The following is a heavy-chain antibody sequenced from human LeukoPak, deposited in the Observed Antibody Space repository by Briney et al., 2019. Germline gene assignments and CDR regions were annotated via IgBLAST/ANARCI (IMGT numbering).Heavy chain of an antibody. CDR1: GGSFSGYY. V-gene: IGHV4-34*01. CDR3: ARLTTVTPGY. CDR2: INHSGST. Sequence: PSETLSLTCAVYGGSFSGYYWSWIRQPPGKGLEWIGEINHSGSTNYNPSLKSRVTISVDTSKNQLSLKLSSVTAADTAVYYCARLTTVTPGYWGQGTLVTVSS. J-gene: IGHJ4*02. D-gene: IGHD4-17*01.